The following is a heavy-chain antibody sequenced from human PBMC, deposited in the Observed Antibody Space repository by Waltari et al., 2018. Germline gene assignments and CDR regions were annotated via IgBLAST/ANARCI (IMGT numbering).Heavy chain of an antibody. CDR1: GFTSDNFW. Sequence: EEQLVESGGGLLQPGGSLRLSCAASGFTSDNFWMHWGGLVPGKGLVWLARISNDGSTTNYADFVNGRFTISRDDAKNMLYLQMNSLRAEDTAVYYCARSLAGRWYLGFDCWGQGVLVTVSS. CDR3: ARSLAGRWYLGFDC. CDR2: ISNDGSTT. D-gene: IGHD6-13*01. V-gene: IGHV3-74*02. J-gene: IGHJ4*02.